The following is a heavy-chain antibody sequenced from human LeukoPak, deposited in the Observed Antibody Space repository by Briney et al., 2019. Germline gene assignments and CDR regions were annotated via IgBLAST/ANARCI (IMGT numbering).Heavy chain of an antibody. CDR2: IYTDGST. CDR3: AKSYFDYSTYYSYYFNL. CDR1: GGSISSDY. D-gene: IGHD4-11*01. Sequence: PSETLSLTCTVSGGSISSDYCSWIRQPPGRGLEWIGYIYTDGSTNYNPSLKSRVTISVDTSKNQFALKLSSLTAADTAVYYCAKSYFDYSTYYSYYFNLWGQGALVTVSS. V-gene: IGHV4-4*09. J-gene: IGHJ4*02.